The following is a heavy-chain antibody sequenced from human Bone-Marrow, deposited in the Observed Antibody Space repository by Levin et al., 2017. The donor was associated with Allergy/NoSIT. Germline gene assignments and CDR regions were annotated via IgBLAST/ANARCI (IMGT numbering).Heavy chain of an antibody. Sequence: PGGSLRLSCAASGFTFDDYTMDWVRQAPGRGLEWLSLVSWDGAVTFYSDSVKGRFTISRDNTKNSLYLQMHSLRPEDTALYYCEKGFSSSSRSHFDHWGQGTKVTVHS. V-gene: IGHV3-43*01. CDR3: EKGFSSSSRSHFDH. CDR2: VSWDGAVT. D-gene: IGHD6-6*01. J-gene: IGHJ4*02. CDR1: GFTFDDYT.